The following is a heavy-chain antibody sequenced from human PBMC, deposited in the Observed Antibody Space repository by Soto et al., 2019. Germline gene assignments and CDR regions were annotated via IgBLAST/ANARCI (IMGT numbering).Heavy chain of an antibody. Sequence: EVQLVESGGGLVQPGGSLRLSCAASGLIFSDYHMDWVRQAPGKGLEWVGRIRRKANSYTTEYAESVKGRLTISRDDSKNSLKLKMNSLKTENTAVYYCAMLGGWSGASNDMDVWGQGTTVTVSS. J-gene: IGHJ6*02. CDR2: IRRKANSYTT. D-gene: IGHD6-19*01. V-gene: IGHV3-72*01. CDR3: AMLGGWSGASNDMDV. CDR1: GLIFSDYH.